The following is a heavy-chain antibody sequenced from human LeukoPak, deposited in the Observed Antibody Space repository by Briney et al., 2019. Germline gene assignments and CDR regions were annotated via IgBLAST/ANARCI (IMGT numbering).Heavy chain of an antibody. CDR3: AREGQQLGTDAFDI. J-gene: IGHJ3*02. Sequence: ASETLSLTCAVSGGSISSSNWWSWVRQPPGKGLEWIGEIYHSGSTNYNPSLKSRVTISVDKSKNQFSLKLSSVTAADTAVYYCAREGQQLGTDAFDIWGQGTMVTVSS. CDR2: IYHSGST. CDR1: GGSISSSNW. V-gene: IGHV4-4*02. D-gene: IGHD6-13*01.